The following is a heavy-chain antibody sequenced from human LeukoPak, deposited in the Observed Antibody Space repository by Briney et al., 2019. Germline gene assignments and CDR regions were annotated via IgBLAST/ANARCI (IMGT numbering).Heavy chain of an antibody. V-gene: IGHV5-51*01. D-gene: IGHD5-24*01. J-gene: IGHJ5*02. CDR2: IYPGDSDT. CDR1: GYSFTSYW. Sequence: GESLKISCKGSGYSFTSYWIGWVRQMPGKGLEWMGIIYPGDSDTRYSPSFQGQVTISADKSISTAYLQWSSLKASDTAMYYCARLIDGSTSDNWFDPWGQGTPVTASS. CDR3: ARLIDGSTSDNWFDP.